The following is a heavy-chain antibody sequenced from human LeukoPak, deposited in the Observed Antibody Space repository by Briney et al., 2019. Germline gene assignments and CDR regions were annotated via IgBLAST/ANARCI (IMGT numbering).Heavy chain of an antibody. CDR3: ARDLSVGAKPDLGFDY. D-gene: IGHD1-26*01. Sequence: GGSLRLSCAASGFTFSSYGMHWVRQAPGKGLEWVAFIRYDRRNQYYADSVKGRFTISRDNAKNSLYLQMISLRAEDTAVYYCARDLSVGAKPDLGFDYWGQGTLVTVSS. CDR2: IRYDRRNQ. CDR1: GFTFSSYG. V-gene: IGHV3-30*02. J-gene: IGHJ4*02.